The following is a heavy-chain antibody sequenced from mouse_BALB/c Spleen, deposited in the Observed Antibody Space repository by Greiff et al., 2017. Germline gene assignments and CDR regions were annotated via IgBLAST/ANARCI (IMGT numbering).Heavy chain of an antibody. CDR1: GFSLTSYG. V-gene: IGHV2-2*02. CDR3: ARGGVVALEY. Sequence: QVQLQQSGPGLVQPSQSLSITCTVSGFSLTSYGVHWVRQSPGKGLEWLGVIWSGGSTDYNAAFISRLSISKDNSKSQVFFKMNSLQANDTAIYCCARGGVVALEYWGRGTTLTVSS. D-gene: IGHD1-1*01. CDR2: IWSGGST. J-gene: IGHJ2*01.